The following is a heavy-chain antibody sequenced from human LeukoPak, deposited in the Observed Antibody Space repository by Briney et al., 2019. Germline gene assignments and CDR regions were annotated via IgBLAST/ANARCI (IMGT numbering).Heavy chain of an antibody. CDR3: ARGGYCSSTSCYGDDAFDI. CDR2: IYYTGST. D-gene: IGHD2-2*01. J-gene: IGHJ3*02. CDR1: GGSISSDDYY. Sequence: SETLSLTCTVSGGSISSDDYYWSWVRQPPGKGLEWIGYIYYTGSTYYNSSLKSRVTISLDTSKNQFSLKLSSVTAADTAMYYCARGGYCSSTSCYGDDAFDIWGQGTMVAVSS. V-gene: IGHV4-30-4*02.